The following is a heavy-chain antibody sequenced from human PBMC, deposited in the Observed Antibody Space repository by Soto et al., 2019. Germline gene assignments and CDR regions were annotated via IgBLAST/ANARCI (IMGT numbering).Heavy chain of an antibody. CDR3: ARKLELRGSYYYYYDMDV. J-gene: IGHJ6*02. D-gene: IGHD1-7*01. V-gene: IGHV1-2*02. Sequence: ASVKVSCKASGYTFTDYYMHWVRQAPGQGLEWMGWINPNSGGTNYAQKFQGRVTRTRDTSIGTAYMELSRLRSDDTAVYYCARKLELRGSYYYYYDMDVWGQGTTVTVSS. CDR1: GYTFTDYY. CDR2: INPNSGGT.